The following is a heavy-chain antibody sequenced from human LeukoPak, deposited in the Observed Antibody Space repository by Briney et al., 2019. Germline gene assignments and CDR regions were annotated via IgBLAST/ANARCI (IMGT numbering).Heavy chain of an antibody. Sequence: ASVNVSCKASGYTFTGYYMHWVRQAPGQGLEWMGWINPDSGGTIYAQNFQGRVTMTRDTSISTAYMELSSLRSEDTAVYYCARGKSGLRYFDWLPREYYFDYWGQGTLVTVSS. D-gene: IGHD3-9*01. V-gene: IGHV1-2*02. CDR3: ARGKSGLRYFDWLPREYYFDY. CDR1: GYTFTGYY. J-gene: IGHJ4*02. CDR2: INPDSGGT.